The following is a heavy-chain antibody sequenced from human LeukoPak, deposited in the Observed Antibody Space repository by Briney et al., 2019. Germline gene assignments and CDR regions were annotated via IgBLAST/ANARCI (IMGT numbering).Heavy chain of an antibody. J-gene: IGHJ5*02. Sequence: ASVKVSCKASGYTFTSYYMHWVRQAPGQGLEWMGIINPSGGSTCYAQKFQGRVTMTRDTSTSTVYMELSSLRSEDTAVYYCASSGSYYAVWFDPWGQGTLVTVSS. V-gene: IGHV1-46*01. D-gene: IGHD1-26*01. CDR3: ASSGSYYAVWFDP. CDR2: INPSGGST. CDR1: GYTFTSYY.